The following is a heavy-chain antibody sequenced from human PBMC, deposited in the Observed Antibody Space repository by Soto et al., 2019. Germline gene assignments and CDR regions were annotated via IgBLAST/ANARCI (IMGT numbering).Heavy chain of an antibody. CDR3: ARGLYCSGDTCSDS. D-gene: IGHD2-15*01. Sequence: QVQLVQSGAEVKRPGASVKVSCKASGYTFTPHDINWVRQATGQGLEWMGRMNANSGYIDFAQKFQGRLTMTTNTSRSTAYMERSSLRSEDAARYDCARGLYCSGDTCSDSWGQGTMVSVSS. CDR1: GYTFTPHD. V-gene: IGHV1-8*01. J-gene: IGHJ4*02. CDR2: MNANSGYI.